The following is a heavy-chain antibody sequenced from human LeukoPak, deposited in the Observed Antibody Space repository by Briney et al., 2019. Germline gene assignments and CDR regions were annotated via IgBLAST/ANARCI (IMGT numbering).Heavy chain of an antibody. CDR3: ATDDSSSWYVYFQH. CDR2: ISGSGGST. Sequence: GGSLRLSCAASGFTFSSYAMSWVRQAPGKGLEWVSPISGSGGSTYYADSVKGRFTISRDNSKNTLYLQMNSLRAEDTAIYYCATDDSSSWYVYFQHWGQGTLVTVSS. D-gene: IGHD6-13*01. J-gene: IGHJ1*01. V-gene: IGHV3-23*01. CDR1: GFTFSSYA.